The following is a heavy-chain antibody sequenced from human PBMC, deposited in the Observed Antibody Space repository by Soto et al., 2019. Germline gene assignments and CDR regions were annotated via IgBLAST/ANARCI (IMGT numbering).Heavy chain of an antibody. CDR2: IYYSGST. CDR3: ARYHYDSSGYYYGAFDI. Sequence: SETLSLTCTVSGGSISSYYWSWIRQPPGKGLEWIGYIYYSGSTNYNPSLKSRVTISVDTSKNQFSLKLSSVTAADTAVYYCARYHYDSSGYYYGAFDIWGQGTMVTVSS. J-gene: IGHJ3*02. V-gene: IGHV4-59*08. D-gene: IGHD3-22*01. CDR1: GGSISSYY.